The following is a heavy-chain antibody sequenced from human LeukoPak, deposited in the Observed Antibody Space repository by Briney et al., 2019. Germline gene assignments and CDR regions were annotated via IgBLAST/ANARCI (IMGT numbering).Heavy chain of an antibody. D-gene: IGHD3-22*01. CDR2: IKGGGST. J-gene: IGHJ4*02. CDR3: AGNVAQDSRGYSRTY. CDR1: GFTVSSNY. Sequence: GGSLRLSCAASGFTVSSNYMNWVRQAPGKGLEWVSVIKGGGSTSYADSVKGRFIISRDNSKNTVYLQMNSLRVEDTAVYYCAGNVAQDSRGYSRTYWGQGTRVTVS. V-gene: IGHV3-66*01.